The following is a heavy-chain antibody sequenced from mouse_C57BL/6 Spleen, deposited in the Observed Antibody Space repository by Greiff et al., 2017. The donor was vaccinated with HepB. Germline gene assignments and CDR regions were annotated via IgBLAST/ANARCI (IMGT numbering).Heavy chain of an antibody. CDR1: GYSFTGYY. Sequence: EVQRVESGPELVKPGASVKISCKASGYSFTGYYKNWVKQSPEKSLEWIGEINPSTGGTTYNQKFKAKATLTVDKSSSTAYMQLKSLTSEDSAVYYCARSGNYDYWGQGTTLTVSS. V-gene: IGHV1-42*01. CDR2: INPSTGGT. CDR3: ARSGNYDY. J-gene: IGHJ2*01. D-gene: IGHD2-1*01.